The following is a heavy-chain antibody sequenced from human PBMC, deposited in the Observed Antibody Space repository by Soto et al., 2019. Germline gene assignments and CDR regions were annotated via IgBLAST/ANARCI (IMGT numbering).Heavy chain of an antibody. J-gene: IGHJ4*02. CDR1: GFSFSSYA. CDR2: ISCSGGST. V-gene: IGHV3-23*01. D-gene: IGHD3-9*01. Sequence: PGGSLTLSCAASGFSFSSYAMSWVRQAPGKGLEWVSAISCSGGSTYYAASVKGRFTITRDNSKNTLYLQMNSLRAEDTAVYYCAKDPPRGLPYFDWLLNFDYWGQGTLVTVSS. CDR3: AKDPPRGLPYFDWLLNFDY.